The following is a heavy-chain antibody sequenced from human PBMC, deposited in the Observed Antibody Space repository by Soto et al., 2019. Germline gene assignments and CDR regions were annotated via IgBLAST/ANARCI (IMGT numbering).Heavy chain of an antibody. CDR2: ISAYSGNT. V-gene: IGHV1-18*01. J-gene: IGHJ5*02. CDR1: DYTFTNFG. D-gene: IGHD1-26*01. CDR3: ARVKGRGNYVGSWFDP. Sequence: GASVKVSCKASDYTFTNFGISWVRQAPGQGLEWMGWISAYSGNTNYAQELQGRVTMTTDTSTSTAYMELRGLTYDDTAVYYCARVKGRGNYVGSWFDPWGQGTLVTVSS.